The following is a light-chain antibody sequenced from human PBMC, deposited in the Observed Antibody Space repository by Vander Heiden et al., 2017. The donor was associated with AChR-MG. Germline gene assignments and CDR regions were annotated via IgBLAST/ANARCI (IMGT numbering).Light chain of an antibody. J-gene: IGKJ4*01. CDR1: EGIKNY. Sequence: IQMTQSPSSLSASVGDRVSITCRASEGIKNYLAWYQQAPGTVPKLLIYAASTLHSGVPSRFSGSGSGTVFTLTISSLQPEDVATYYCQEYDSLPPLTFGGGTRVDIK. V-gene: IGKV1-27*01. CDR2: AAS. CDR3: QEYDSLPPLT.